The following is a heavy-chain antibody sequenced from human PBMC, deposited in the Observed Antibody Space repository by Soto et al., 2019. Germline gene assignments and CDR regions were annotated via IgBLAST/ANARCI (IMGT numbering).Heavy chain of an antibody. CDR2: IYHSGST. CDR1: GGSISSGGYS. Sequence: SETLSLTCAVSGGSISSGGYSWSWIRQPPGKGLEWIGYIYHSGSTYYNPSLKSRVSISVDRSKNQFSLKLSSVTAADTAVYYCAGGPGVARNYWGQGTLVTVSS. CDR3: AGGPGVARNY. V-gene: IGHV4-30-2*01. D-gene: IGHD5-12*01. J-gene: IGHJ4*02.